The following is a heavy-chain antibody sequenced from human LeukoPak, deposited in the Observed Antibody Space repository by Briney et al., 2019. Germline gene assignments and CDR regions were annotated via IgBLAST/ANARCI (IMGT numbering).Heavy chain of an antibody. V-gene: IGHV4-59*01. Sequence: SETLSLTCTVSGGSISTYYWNWMRQPPGKGLEWIGYLYNSGSTNYNPSLKSRLTISVDMSKNQLSLKLSSVTAADAAVYYCARGVTSPLDAFDIWGQGTMVTVSS. CDR1: GGSISTYY. J-gene: IGHJ3*02. CDR3: ARGVTSPLDAFDI. D-gene: IGHD1-26*01. CDR2: LYNSGST.